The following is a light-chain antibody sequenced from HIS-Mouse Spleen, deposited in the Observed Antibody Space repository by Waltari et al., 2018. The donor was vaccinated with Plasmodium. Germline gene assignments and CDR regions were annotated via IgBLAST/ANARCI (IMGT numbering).Light chain of an antibody. CDR2: RNN. V-gene: IGLV1-47*01. CDR3: AAWDDSLSGWV. CDR1: SSNFGSNY. J-gene: IGLJ3*02. Sequence: QSVLTQPPSASGTPGQRVTISCSGSSSNFGSNYVYWYQQLPGTAPKLPIFRNNQRPSGVPDRFSGSKSGTSASLAISGLRSEDEADYYCAAWDDSLSGWVFGGGTKLTVL.